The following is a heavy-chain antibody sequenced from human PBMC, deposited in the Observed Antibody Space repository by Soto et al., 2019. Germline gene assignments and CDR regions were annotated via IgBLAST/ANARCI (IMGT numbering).Heavy chain of an antibody. Sequence: QVQLVQSGAEVKKPGSSVKVSCKASGGSFSSYTVSWVRQAPGQGLEWMGRIIPMFDIVKYAQKFQGRVTITADKSTSTAYMELSSLRSEDTAMYYCARVYCSGPSCRLFGYYGMDVWGQGTTVTVSS. CDR3: ARVYCSGPSCRLFGYYGMDV. D-gene: IGHD2-2*01. CDR2: IIPMFDIV. J-gene: IGHJ6*02. CDR1: GGSFSSYT. V-gene: IGHV1-69*02.